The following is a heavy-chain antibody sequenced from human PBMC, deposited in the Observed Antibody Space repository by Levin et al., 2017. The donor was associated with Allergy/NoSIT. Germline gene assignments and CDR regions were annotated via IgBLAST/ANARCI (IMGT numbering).Heavy chain of an antibody. J-gene: IGHJ6*02. Sequence: GSLRLSCSVSGGSISSSSHYWAWVRQPPGKGLEWIATIYYSGNTYYNPSLKSRVTISVDTSKNQFSLRLSPVTAADTAVFYCAKITGGYNYHGMDVWGQGTAVTVS. CDR3: AKITGGYNYHGMDV. V-gene: IGHV4-39*07. CDR1: GGSISSSSHY. CDR2: IYYSGNT.